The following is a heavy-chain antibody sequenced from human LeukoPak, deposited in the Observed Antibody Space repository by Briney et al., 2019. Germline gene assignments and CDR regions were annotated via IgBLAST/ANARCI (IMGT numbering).Heavy chain of an antibody. CDR3: AKLKGYNLPDAFDI. D-gene: IGHD1-1*01. V-gene: IGHV3-23*01. CDR2: ISGSGGST. J-gene: IGHJ3*02. Sequence: GGSLRLSCAASGFTFSNYGITWVRQAPGKGLEWVSLISGSGGSTYYADSVKGRFTISRDNSKNTLYLQMDRLRAEDTAVYYCAKLKGYNLPDAFDIWGQGTMVTVSS. CDR1: GFTFSNYG.